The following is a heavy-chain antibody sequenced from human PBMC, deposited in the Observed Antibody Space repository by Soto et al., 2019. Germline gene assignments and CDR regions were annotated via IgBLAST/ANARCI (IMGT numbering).Heavy chain of an antibody. J-gene: IGHJ4*02. Sequence: GGSLRLSCSASGFTFSSYAMHWVRQAPGKGLEYVSAISSNGGSTYYADSVKGRFTISRDNSKNTLYLQMSRLRAEDTAVYYCVGRVYYYDSSGLDYWGQGTLVTVSS. V-gene: IGHV3-64D*06. D-gene: IGHD3-22*01. CDR3: VGRVYYYDSSGLDY. CDR1: GFTFSSYA. CDR2: ISSNGGST.